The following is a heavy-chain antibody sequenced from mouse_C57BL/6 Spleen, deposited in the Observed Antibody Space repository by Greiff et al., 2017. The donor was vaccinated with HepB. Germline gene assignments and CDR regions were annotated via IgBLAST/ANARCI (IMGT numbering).Heavy chain of an antibody. J-gene: IGHJ2*01. Sequence: QVQLKQPGAELVRPGSSVKLSCKASGYTFTSYWMDWVKQRPGQGLEWIGNIYPSDSETHYNQKFKDKATLTVDKSSSTAYMQLSSLTSEDSAVYYCASLYYGSSVFDYWGQGTTLTVSS. CDR2: IYPSDSET. CDR1: GYTFTSYW. V-gene: IGHV1-61*01. D-gene: IGHD1-1*01. CDR3: ASLYYGSSVFDY.